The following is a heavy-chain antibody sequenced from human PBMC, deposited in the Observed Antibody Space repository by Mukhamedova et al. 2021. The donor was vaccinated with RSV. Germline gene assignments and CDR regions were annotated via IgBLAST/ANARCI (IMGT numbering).Heavy chain of an antibody. V-gene: IGHV3-30-3*01. Sequence: SSYAMHWVRQAPGKGLEWVAVISYDGSNKYYADSVKGRFTISRDNSKNTLYLQMNSLRAEDTAVYYCASGPRGGATMDYYFDYW. D-gene: IGHD1-26*01. CDR2: ISYDGSNK. CDR3: ASGPRGGATMDYYFDY. J-gene: IGHJ4*01. CDR1: SSYA.